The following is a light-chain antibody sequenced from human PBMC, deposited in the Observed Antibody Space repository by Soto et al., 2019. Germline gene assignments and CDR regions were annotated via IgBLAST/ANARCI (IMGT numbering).Light chain of an antibody. CDR1: SSDVGGYNF. CDR2: DVS. J-gene: IGLJ3*02. Sequence: QSALTQPPSASGSPGQSVAISCTGTSSDVGGYNFVSWYQQHPGKAPTLMIFDVSQRPSGVPDRFSGSKSGNTASLTISGLQAEDEADYFCYSYRGSYTWVFGGGTKVTVL. V-gene: IGLV2-11*01. CDR3: YSYRGSYTWV.